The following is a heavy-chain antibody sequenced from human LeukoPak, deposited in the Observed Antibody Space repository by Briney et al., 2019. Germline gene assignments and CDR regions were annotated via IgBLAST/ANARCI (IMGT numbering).Heavy chain of an antibody. CDR2: LSPSGGIT. Sequence: PGGSLRLSCTASGFTFGDYAMSWVRQAPGKGLEWVSALSPSGGITYYEDSVKGRFTISRDNSKNTLYLQMNSLRAEDTAVYYCAKGVNYFVLEYWGQGTLVTISS. J-gene: IGHJ4*02. CDR1: GFTFGDYA. V-gene: IGHV3-23*01. CDR3: AKGVNYFVLEY. D-gene: IGHD3-10*02.